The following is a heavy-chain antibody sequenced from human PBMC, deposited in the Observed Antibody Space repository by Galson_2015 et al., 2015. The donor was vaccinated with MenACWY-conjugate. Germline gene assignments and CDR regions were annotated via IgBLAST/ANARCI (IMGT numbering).Heavy chain of an antibody. CDR2: INPSGGST. V-gene: IGHV1-46*01. CDR3: ARVENYYGSGRIFAY. Sequence: QSGAEVKKPGESLQISCKASGCTFPSYYMHWVRQAPGQGLAWMGIINPSGGSTSYAQKFQGRVTMTRDTSTSTVYMELSSLRSEDTAVYYCARVENYYGSGRIFAYSGQATLVTVSS. J-gene: IGHJ4*02. D-gene: IGHD3-10*01. CDR1: GCTFPSYY.